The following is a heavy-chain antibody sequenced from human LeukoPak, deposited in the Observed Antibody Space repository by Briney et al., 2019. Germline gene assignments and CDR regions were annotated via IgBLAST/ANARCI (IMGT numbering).Heavy chain of an antibody. D-gene: IGHD5-12*01. CDR3: ARAKVDIVATMAQRSYNWFDP. J-gene: IGHJ5*02. Sequence: ASVKVSCKASGGTFSSYAISWVRQAPGQGLEWRGRIIPILGIANYAQKFQGRVTITADKSTSTAYMELSSLRSEDTAVYYCARAKVDIVATMAQRSYNWFDPWGQGTLVTVSS. V-gene: IGHV1-69*04. CDR2: IIPILGIA. CDR1: GGTFSSYA.